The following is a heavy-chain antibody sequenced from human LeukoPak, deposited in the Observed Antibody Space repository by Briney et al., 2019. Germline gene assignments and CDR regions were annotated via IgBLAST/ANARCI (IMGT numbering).Heavy chain of an antibody. CDR3: PRKYDSSGYFDY. V-gene: IGHV3-23*01. CDR2: ISGGGDAA. D-gene: IGHD3-22*01. CDR1: GFSLSGYA. Sequence: GGSLRLSCIASGFSLSGYAMSWVRQAPGRGLEWVSTISGGGDAAYYADSVKGRFTISRDNSKNTLYLQMNSLRAEDTAVYYCPRKYDSSGYFDYWGRGTLVAVSS. J-gene: IGHJ4*02.